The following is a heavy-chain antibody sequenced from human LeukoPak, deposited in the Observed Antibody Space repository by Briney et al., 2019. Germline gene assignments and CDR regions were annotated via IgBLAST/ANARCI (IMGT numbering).Heavy chain of an antibody. CDR2: IYHSGST. CDR1: GYSISSGYY. V-gene: IGHV4-38-2*02. CDR3: ARGSIHGSSSYYMDV. D-gene: IGHD6-6*01. Sequence: PSETLSLTCTVSGYSISSGYYWGWIRQPPGKGLEGIGSIYHSGSTYYNPSLKSRVTISVDTSKNQFSLKLSYVTAADTAVYYCARGSIHGSSSYYMDVWGKGTTVTVSS. J-gene: IGHJ6*03.